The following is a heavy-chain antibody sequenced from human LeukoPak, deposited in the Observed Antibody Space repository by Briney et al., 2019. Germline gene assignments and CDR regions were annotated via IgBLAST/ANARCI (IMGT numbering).Heavy chain of an antibody. V-gene: IGHV3-74*01. CDR3: ARDRARYYDSSGYYAFDI. D-gene: IGHD3-22*01. Sequence: GGSLRLSCAASGFTFSSYWMHWVRQAPGKGLVWVSRINSDGSSTSYADSVKGRFTISRDNAKNSLYLQMNSLRAEDTAVYYCARDRARYYDSSGYYAFDIWGQGTMVTVSS. J-gene: IGHJ3*02. CDR1: GFTFSSYW. CDR2: INSDGSST.